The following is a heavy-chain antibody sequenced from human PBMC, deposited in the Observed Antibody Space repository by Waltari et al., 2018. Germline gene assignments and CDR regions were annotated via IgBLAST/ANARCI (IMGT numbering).Heavy chain of an antibody. Sequence: QVQLVESGGGVVQPGRSLRLSCAASGFTFSSYAMHWVRQAPGKGLEWVAVISYDGSNKYYADSVKGRFTISRDNSKNTLYLQMNSLRAEDTAVYYCARGGYGDYVEGPFDLWGRGTLVTVSS. CDR2: ISYDGSNK. V-gene: IGHV3-30-3*01. D-gene: IGHD4-17*01. CDR3: ARGGYGDYVEGPFDL. CDR1: GFTFSSYA. J-gene: IGHJ2*01.